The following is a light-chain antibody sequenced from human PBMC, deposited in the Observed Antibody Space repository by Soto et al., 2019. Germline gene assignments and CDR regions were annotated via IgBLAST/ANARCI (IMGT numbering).Light chain of an antibody. J-gene: IGKJ5*01. CDR1: QSMRSY. CDR2: GYP. V-gene: IGKV1-39*01. CDR3: QRSHNTPIS. Sequence: DINMPQSPSSLSESLGDRVTITSRASQSMRSYLNWYQQRPGKGPEPLMYGYPSLQCGVPARFRGSGAGKYFTLTISTLQPEDFATYYCQRSHNTPISFGQGTRLEIK.